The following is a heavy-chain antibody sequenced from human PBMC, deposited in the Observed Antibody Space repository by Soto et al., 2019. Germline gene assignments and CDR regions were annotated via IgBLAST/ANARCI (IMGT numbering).Heavy chain of an antibody. CDR2: IYHSGST. Sequence: SETLSLTCAVSGGSISSSNWWSWARQPPGKGLEWIGEIYHSGSTNYNPSLKSRVTISVDKSKNQFSLKLSSVTAADTAVYYCASARMVRGVVYFDYWGQGTLVTVSS. V-gene: IGHV4-4*02. D-gene: IGHD3-10*01. CDR3: ASARMVRGVVYFDY. J-gene: IGHJ4*02. CDR1: GGSISSSNW.